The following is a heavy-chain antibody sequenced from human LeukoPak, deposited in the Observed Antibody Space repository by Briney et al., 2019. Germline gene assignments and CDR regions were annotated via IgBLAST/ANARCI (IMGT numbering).Heavy chain of an antibody. CDR2: ISVSVHMT. Sequence: GGSLRLSCAASEFTFTYYAMTWARQATGKTLEWVQLISVSVHMTTSADSVKGRFTIFKEHANNTLYLQMISLTAEDTAVYYCAQGRSGYISAYGNWGQGTLVTASS. V-gene: IGHV3-23*01. CDR3: AQGRSGYISAYGN. D-gene: IGHD5-12*01. CDR1: EFTFTYYA. J-gene: IGHJ4*02.